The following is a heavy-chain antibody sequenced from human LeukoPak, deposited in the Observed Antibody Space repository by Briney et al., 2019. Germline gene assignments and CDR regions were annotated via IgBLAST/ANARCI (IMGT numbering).Heavy chain of an antibody. CDR2: IYTGGST. CDR1: GLSVSSNY. CDR3: ARASRWLAFDD. D-gene: IGHD6-19*01. V-gene: IGHV3-66*01. Sequence: PGGSLRLSWAPSGLSVSSNYMDWVRQAPGKGLEWVSVIYTGGSTKYGDSVQDRFAISRDKSKNTLHLQMNRLRAEDTALYYCARASRWLAFDDWGQGALVTVSA. J-gene: IGHJ4*02.